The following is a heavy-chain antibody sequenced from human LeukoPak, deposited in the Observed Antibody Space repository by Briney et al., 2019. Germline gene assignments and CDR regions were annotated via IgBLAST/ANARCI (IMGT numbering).Heavy chain of an antibody. D-gene: IGHD2-2*02. CDR1: GYTFTGYY. Sequence: ASVRVSCKTSGYTFTGYYLHWVRQAPGQGLEWMGRIDPDSGGTHYAQKFQVRVTVTRDTSIATVYMELSGLTSDDTAVYYCARVPGPYTTSRFDYWGQGTLVTVSS. CDR2: IDPDSGGT. CDR3: ARVPGPYTTSRFDY. V-gene: IGHV1-2*02. J-gene: IGHJ4*02.